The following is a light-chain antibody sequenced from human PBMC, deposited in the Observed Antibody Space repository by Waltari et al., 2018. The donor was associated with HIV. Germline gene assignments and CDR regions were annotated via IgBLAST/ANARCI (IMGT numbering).Light chain of an antibody. J-gene: IGLJ2*01. CDR2: RNN. CDR1: TSNVRNNY. V-gene: IGLV1-47*01. Sequence: QSVLAQPRSVSGTPGQTVNISCSGSTSNVRNNYVYWYQQVTGVAPKLLIYRNNQRPPGVPDRFSGSKSGTSASLAISGLRTEDEAEYYCAVWDDRLSGRLFGGGTKVTV. CDR3: AVWDDRLSGRL.